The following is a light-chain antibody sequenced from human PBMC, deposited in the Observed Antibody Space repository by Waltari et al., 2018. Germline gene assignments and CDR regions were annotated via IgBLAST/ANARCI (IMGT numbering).Light chain of an antibody. Sequence: EIVLTQSPGTLSLSPGERATLSCRASQSVDSRHLAWYQQKPVQAPRLLIYDTSSRATGIPDRFSGSGSGADFTLTISRLEPEDFAVYFCQQYHTPLTFGQGTKVEIK. V-gene: IGKV3-20*01. CDR1: QSVDSRH. CDR3: QQYHTPLT. J-gene: IGKJ1*01. CDR2: DTS.